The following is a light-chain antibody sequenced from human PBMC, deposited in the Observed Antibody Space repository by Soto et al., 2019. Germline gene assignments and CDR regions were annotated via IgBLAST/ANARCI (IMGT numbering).Light chain of an antibody. Sequence: EIVLTQSPGTLSFSPGERSTLSCMASHTVSTNYLAWYQQKPGQAPRLLIYGASKRATGIPDRFSGSGSGTDFTLTISRLEAEDFAVYCCQQFGSSPLLTFGGGTKVDIK. CDR1: HTVSTNY. CDR3: QQFGSSPLLT. V-gene: IGKV3-20*01. CDR2: GAS. J-gene: IGKJ4*01.